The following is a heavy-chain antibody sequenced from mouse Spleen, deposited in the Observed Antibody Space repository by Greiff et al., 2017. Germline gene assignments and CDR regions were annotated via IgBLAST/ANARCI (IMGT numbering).Heavy chain of an antibody. Sequence: QVQLQQSGAELVKPGASVKISCKASGYAFSSYWMNWVKQRPGKGLEWIGQIYPGDGDTNYNGKFKGKATLTADKSSSTAYMQLSSLTSEDSAVYFCARRTAQVAFDYWGQGTTLTVSS. D-gene: IGHD3-2*02. CDR1: GYAFSSYW. J-gene: IGHJ2*01. CDR2: IYPGDGDT. V-gene: IGHV1-80*01. CDR3: ARRTAQVAFDY.